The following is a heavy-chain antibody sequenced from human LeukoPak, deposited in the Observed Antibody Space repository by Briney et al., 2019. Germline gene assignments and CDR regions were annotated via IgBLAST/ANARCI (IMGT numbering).Heavy chain of an antibody. CDR3: SWSGEAD. D-gene: IGHD3-3*01. J-gene: IGHJ4*02. V-gene: IGHV3-7*01. CDR2: IKRDGSEK. CDR1: GFTLTSYW. Sequence: PGGSLRLSCTASGFTLTSYWMTWARQVPGKGLEWVANIKRDGSEKYYVDSVKGRFTVSRDNAKNSVYLQMNSLRAEDTAVYYCSWSGEADWGQGILVTVSS.